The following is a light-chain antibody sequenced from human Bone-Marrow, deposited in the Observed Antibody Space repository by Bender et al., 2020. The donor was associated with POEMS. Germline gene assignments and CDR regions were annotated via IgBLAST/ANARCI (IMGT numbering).Light chain of an antibody. CDR3: AGWDDSLNGPV. Sequence: QSALTQPPSASGSPGQSVTISCTGTSSDVGGSNFVSWYQQHPGKAPKLMIYEVNKRPSGVPDRFSGSKSGTSASLAISGLQSEDEADYFCAGWDDSLNGPVFGGGTKLTVL. CDR2: EVN. V-gene: IGLV2-8*01. CDR1: SSDVGGSNF. J-gene: IGLJ2*01.